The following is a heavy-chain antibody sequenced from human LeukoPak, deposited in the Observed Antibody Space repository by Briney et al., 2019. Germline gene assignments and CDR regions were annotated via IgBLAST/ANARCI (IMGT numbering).Heavy chain of an antibody. J-gene: IGHJ4*02. CDR2: IKEDGSGR. CDR3: ARAHSSSFDY. CDR1: GFTFSSYW. V-gene: IGHV3-7*01. Sequence: PGGSLRLSCAASGFTFSSYWMSWVRQAPGKGLEWVANIKEDGSGRYYVDSVKGPFTISRDNAKNSLYLQMNSLRAEDTAVYYCARAHSSSFDYWGQGTLVTVSS. D-gene: IGHD6-6*01.